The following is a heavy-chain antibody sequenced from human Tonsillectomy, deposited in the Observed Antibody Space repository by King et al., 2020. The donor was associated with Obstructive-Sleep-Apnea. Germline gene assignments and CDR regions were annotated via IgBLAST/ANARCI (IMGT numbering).Heavy chain of an antibody. CDR2: IYHSGST. V-gene: IGHV4-38-2*02. D-gene: IGHD3-10*02. CDR1: GYSISSGYY. Sequence: QLQESGPGLVKPSETLSLTCTVSGYSISSGYYWGWIRQPPGKGLEWIGSIYHSGSTYYNPSLKSRVTISVDTSKNQFSLKLSSVTAADTAVYYCARVSSVGPDAFDIWGQGTMATVSS. CDR3: ARVSSVGPDAFDI. J-gene: IGHJ3*02.